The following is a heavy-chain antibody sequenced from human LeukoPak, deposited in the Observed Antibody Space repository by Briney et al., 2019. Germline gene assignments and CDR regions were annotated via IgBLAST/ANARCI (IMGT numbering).Heavy chain of an antibody. CDR3: ARVSYYDFWSGYYPSYFDY. D-gene: IGHD3-3*01. V-gene: IGHV1-8*01. J-gene: IGHJ4*02. Sequence: XPXXVNKGYAQKFQGRVTMTSNTSISTAYMELSSLRSEDTAVYYCARVSYYDFWSGYYPSYFDYWGQGTLVTVS. CDR2: XPXXVNK.